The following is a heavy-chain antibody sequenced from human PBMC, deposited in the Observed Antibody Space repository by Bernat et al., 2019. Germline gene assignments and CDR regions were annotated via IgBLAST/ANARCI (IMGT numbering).Heavy chain of an antibody. CDR3: ARDRRKGCSGGSCYSNDY. V-gene: IGHV3-11*01. CDR2: ISSSGSTI. J-gene: IGHJ4*02. CDR1: GFTFSDYY. D-gene: IGHD2-15*01. Sequence: QVQLVESGGGLVKPEGSLRLSCAASGFTFSDYYMSWIRQAPGKGLEWVSYISSSGSTIYYADSVKHRFTLSRDNAKNSLYLQMTSLRAEDTAVYYCARDRRKGCSGGSCYSNDYWGQGTLVTVSS.